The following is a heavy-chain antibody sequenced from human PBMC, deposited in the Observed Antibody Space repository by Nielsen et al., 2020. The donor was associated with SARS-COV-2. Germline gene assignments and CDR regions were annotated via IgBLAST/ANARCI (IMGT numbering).Heavy chain of an antibody. D-gene: IGHD3-22*01. Sequence: VRQMPGKGLVWVSRINSDGSSTSYADSVKGRFTISRDNAKNTLYLQMNSLRAEDTAVYYCARDFDSSGYYGAVNWFDPWGQGTLVTVSS. CDR2: INSDGSST. V-gene: IGHV3-74*01. J-gene: IGHJ5*02. CDR3: ARDFDSSGYYGAVNWFDP.